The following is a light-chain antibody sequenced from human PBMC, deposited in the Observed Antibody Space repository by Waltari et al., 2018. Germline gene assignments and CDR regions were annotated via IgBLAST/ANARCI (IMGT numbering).Light chain of an antibody. CDR3: GTWDNNLSALV. CDR1: TPNIGNNY. V-gene: IGLV1-51*02. J-gene: IGLJ2*01. CDR2: ETE. Sequence: QSVLTQPPSVSAAPGRQVTISGSGSTPNIGNNYVSWYQQVPGAAPKVFSDETEKRPSGIPDRFSGSKSGTSASLGITGLQTGDEAAYYCGTWDNNLSALVFGGGTKLTVL.